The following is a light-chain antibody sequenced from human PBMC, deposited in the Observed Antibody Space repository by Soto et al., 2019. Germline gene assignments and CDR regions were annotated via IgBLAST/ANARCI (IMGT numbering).Light chain of an antibody. CDR3: QQYGRLPLS. CDR1: QSISSW. CDR2: DAS. V-gene: IGKV1-5*01. Sequence: DIQMTQSPSTLSASVGDRVTITCRASQSISSWLAWYQQKPGKAPKLLIYDASSLESGVPSRFSGSGSGTDFTLTISRLEPEDFAVYFCQQYGRLPLSFGGGTKVDIK. J-gene: IGKJ4*01.